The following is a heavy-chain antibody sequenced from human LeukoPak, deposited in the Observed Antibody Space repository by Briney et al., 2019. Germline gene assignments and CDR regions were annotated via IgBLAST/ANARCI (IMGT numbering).Heavy chain of an antibody. J-gene: IGHJ6*03. V-gene: IGHV1-69*05. Sequence: ASVKVSCKASGGTFSSYAISWVRQAPGQGLEWMGGIIPIFGTANYAQKFQGRVTITTDESTSTAYMELSSLRSEDTAVYYCARGAGVPAAIAPSYYYYYMDVWGKGTTVTVSS. CDR2: IIPIFGTA. D-gene: IGHD2-2*02. CDR1: GGTFSSYA. CDR3: ARGAGVPAAIAPSYYYYYMDV.